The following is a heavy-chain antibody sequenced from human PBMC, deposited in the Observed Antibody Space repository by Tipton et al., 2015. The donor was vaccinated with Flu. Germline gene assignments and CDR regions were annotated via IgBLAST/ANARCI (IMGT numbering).Heavy chain of an antibody. CDR1: GGSISSYH. Sequence: LRLSCTVSGGSISSYHWSWIRQPAGKGLEWIGRIHTSGSTNYNPSLKSRVTMSMDTSMNQLSLKLSSVTAADTAVYYCAREGRVSSGYCYVFWFDSWGQGTLVTVSS. D-gene: IGHD3-22*01. CDR3: AREGRVSSGYCYVFWFDS. CDR2: IHTSGST. J-gene: IGHJ5*01. V-gene: IGHV4-4*07.